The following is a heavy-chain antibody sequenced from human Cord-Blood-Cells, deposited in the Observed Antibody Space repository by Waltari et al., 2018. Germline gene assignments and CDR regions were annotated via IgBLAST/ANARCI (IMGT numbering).Heavy chain of an antibody. Sequence: QLQLQESGPGLVKPSETLSLICTVSGGSISSSSSYWGWIRQPPGKGVEWIGGIYYSGGTYSHPSLKSQVTISVDTAKNQFSRNVSSVTAADTAVYYCARHPHDYAFDIWGQGTMVTVSS. V-gene: IGHV4-39*01. J-gene: IGHJ3*02. CDR1: GGSISSSSSY. CDR3: ARHPHDYAFDI. CDR2: IYYSGGT. D-gene: IGHD3-3*01.